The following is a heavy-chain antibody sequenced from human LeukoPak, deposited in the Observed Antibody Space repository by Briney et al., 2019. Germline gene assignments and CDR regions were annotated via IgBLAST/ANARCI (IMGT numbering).Heavy chain of an antibody. CDR2: ISYIGST. D-gene: IGHD4-17*01. CDR1: GDSFSSHY. J-gene: IGHJ3*02. Sequence: SETLSLTCTVSGDSFSSHYWTWIRQPPGKGLEWIGYISYIGSTNYNPSLKSRVTISIDTSKNQFPLKLSSVTAADTAVYYCARDLVTVTKGFDIWGQGTMVSVSS. V-gene: IGHV4-59*11. CDR3: ARDLVTVTKGFDI.